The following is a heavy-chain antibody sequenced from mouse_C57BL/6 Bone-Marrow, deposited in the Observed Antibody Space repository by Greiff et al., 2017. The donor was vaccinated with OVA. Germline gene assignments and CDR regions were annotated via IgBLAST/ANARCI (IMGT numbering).Heavy chain of an antibody. Sequence: QVQLQQSGAELVRPGTSVKLSCKASGYTFTSYWMHWVKQRPGQGLEWIGVIDPSDSYTNYNQKFKGKATLTVDTSSSTAYMQLSSLTSEDSAVYYCARWGFAYWGQGTLVTVSA. CDR2: IDPSDSYT. V-gene: IGHV1-59*01. CDR3: ARWGFAY. J-gene: IGHJ3*01. CDR1: GYTFTSYW.